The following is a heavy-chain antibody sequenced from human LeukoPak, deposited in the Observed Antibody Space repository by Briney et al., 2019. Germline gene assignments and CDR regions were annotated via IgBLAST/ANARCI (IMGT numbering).Heavy chain of an antibody. CDR2: IYYSGST. CDR3: ARGVGYCSSTSCYNPYYFDY. V-gene: IGHV4-30-4*01. Sequence: SQTLSLTCTVSGGSISSGDYYWSWIRQPPGKGLEWIGYIYYSGSTYYNPSLKSRVTISVDTSKNQFSLKLSSVTAADTAVYYCARGVGYCSSTSCYNPYYFDYWGQGTLVTVSS. D-gene: IGHD2-2*02. J-gene: IGHJ4*02. CDR1: GGSISSGDYY.